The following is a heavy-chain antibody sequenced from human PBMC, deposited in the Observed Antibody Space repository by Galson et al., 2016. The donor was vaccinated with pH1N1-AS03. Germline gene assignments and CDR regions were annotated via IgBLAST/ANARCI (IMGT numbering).Heavy chain of an antibody. CDR3: STDRNFSDP. D-gene: IGHD4-11*01. CDR2: LKSKNDGGKA. Sequence: SLRLSCAASGFTFSSYAMSWVRQAPGKGLEWVGRLKSKNDGGKADYAAPLKGRFTISRNDSKNTLYLKMDSRETEDTTVYYCSTDRNFSDPWGQGTLVTVSS. J-gene: IGHJ5*02. V-gene: IGHV3-15*01. CDR1: GFTFSSYA.